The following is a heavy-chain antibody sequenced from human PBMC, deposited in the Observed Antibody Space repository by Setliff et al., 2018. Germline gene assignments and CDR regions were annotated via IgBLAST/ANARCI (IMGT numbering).Heavy chain of an antibody. D-gene: IGHD2-21*02. CDR2: IYHSGST. J-gene: IGHJ4*02. V-gene: IGHV4-38-2*02. CDR1: GYSIISDYY. CDR3: IRDQTGRTALD. Sequence: SETLSLTCAVSGYSIISDYYWGRIRQPPGKGLEWIGTIYHSGSTYYNPSLKSRVTISVDTSKNHFSLKLTSVTAADTAVYYCIRDQTGRTALDWGQGTLVTVSS.